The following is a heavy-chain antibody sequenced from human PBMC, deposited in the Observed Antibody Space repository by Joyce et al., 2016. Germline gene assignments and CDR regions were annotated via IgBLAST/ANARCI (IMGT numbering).Heavy chain of an antibody. CDR3: ASHVTVTGSRGFDV. Sequence: QMQVQESGPGLVKPSGTLSLTCVVSGGSITSAEWWSWVRQTPGEGLEWIGEIHHGGGTNYNPSLKTRGTISVDRTKNQLALRLNAVTAADTAMYYCASHVTVTGSRGFDVWGQGTTVTVSS. J-gene: IGHJ6*02. D-gene: IGHD6-19*01. CDR1: GGSITSAEW. V-gene: IGHV4-4*02. CDR2: IHHGGGT.